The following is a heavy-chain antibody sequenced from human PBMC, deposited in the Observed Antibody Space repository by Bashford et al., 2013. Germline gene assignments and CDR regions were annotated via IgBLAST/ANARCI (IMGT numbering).Heavy chain of an antibody. D-gene: IGHD5-18*01. CDR2: ITGSGRAI. CDR3: AKDQRGYNQSFDS. J-gene: IGHJ4*02. V-gene: IGHV3-23*01. Sequence: VRQAPGRGLEWVSSITGSGRAIFYADSVKGRFTISRDTSRNTLFLQMNSLRVEETAVYYCAKDQRGYNQSFDSWGQGTLVTVSS.